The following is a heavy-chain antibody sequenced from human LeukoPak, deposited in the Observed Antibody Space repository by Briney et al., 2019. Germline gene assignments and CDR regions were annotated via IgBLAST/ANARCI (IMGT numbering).Heavy chain of an antibody. Sequence: ASVKVSCKASGYTFTSYAMHWVRQAPGQRLEWMGWINAGNGNTKYSQKFQGRVTITRDTSASTAYMELSSLRSEDTAVYYCARVRWELRAFDIWGQGTMVTVSS. CDR1: GYTFTSYA. V-gene: IGHV1-3*01. D-gene: IGHD1-26*01. J-gene: IGHJ3*02. CDR3: ARVRWELRAFDI. CDR2: INAGNGNT.